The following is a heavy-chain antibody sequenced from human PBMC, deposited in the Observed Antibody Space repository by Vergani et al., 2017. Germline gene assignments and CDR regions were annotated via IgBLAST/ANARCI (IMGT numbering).Heavy chain of an antibody. J-gene: IGHJ4*02. CDR3: AKGGYYDILTLGY. V-gene: IGHV3-7*01. CDR2: ISPDGSAT. CDR1: GFSLSRFW. Sequence: EVQLVESGGGLVQPGGSLRLSCAASGFSLSRFWMSWVRQAPEKGLEWVAHISPDGSATSYVDSVKGRFTISRGNSKNTLYLQMNSLRAEDTAVYYCAKGGYYDILTLGYWGQGTLVTVSS. D-gene: IGHD3-9*01.